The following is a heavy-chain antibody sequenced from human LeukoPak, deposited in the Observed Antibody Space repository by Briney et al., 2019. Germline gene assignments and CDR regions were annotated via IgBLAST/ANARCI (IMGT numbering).Heavy chain of an antibody. V-gene: IGHV4-59*01. Sequence: SETLSLTCTVSGGSISSYYWSWIRQPPGKGLEWIGYFYYSGSTNYNPSLKSRVTISVDTSKNQFSLKLSSVTAADTAVYYCARDSYYYDSSGYRRQKPFDYWGQGTLVTVSS. CDR3: ARDSYYYDSSGYRRQKPFDY. D-gene: IGHD3-22*01. CDR2: FYYSGST. J-gene: IGHJ4*02. CDR1: GGSISSYY.